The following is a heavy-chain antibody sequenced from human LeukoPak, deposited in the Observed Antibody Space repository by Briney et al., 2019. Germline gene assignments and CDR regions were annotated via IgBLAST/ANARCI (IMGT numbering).Heavy chain of an antibody. J-gene: IGHJ4*02. D-gene: IGHD5-24*01. V-gene: IGHV3-30*04. CDR2: ISHDGRTK. CDR1: GFNLDNFA. Sequence: GSLRLSCVVSGFNLDNFAMHWVRQPLGKGLEWVAVISHDGRTKYYADSMKGRITISRDNSKNTLFLQMNNLRSEDTAVYFCARPSPPGDGYNPPDHWGQGTLVTVSS. CDR3: ARPSPPGDGYNPPDH.